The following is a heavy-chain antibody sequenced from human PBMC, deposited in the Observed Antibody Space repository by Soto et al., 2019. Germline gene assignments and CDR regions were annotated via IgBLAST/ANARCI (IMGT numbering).Heavy chain of an antibody. CDR3: ARSLFMVAPDNEPFDY. V-gene: IGHV3-23*01. D-gene: IGHD5-12*01. CDR2: ISGRSGVP. CDR1: GLTLRSYA. Sequence: EGQLLQSGGDLVQPGGSLRLSCAGSGLTLRSYAMTWIRQTPEKGLEWVSTISGRSGVPSYADSVNGRFTFSRDNSRNILYLQMNSLRAEDTAMYYCARSLFMVAPDNEPFDYWGQGTLVTVSS. J-gene: IGHJ4*02.